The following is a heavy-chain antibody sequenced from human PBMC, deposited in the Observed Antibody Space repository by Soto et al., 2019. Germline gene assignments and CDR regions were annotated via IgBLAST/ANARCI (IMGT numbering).Heavy chain of an antibody. V-gene: IGHV1-69*12. J-gene: IGHJ4*02. CDR2: IIPIFGTA. D-gene: IGHD2-21*02. CDR1: GGTFSSYA. CDR3: ARGRYCGGDCYPQDFDY. Sequence: QVQLVQSGAEVKKPGSSVKVSCKASGGTFSSYAISWVRQAPGQGLEWMGGIIPIFGTANYAQKFQGRVMITADESTSTAYMELSSLRSEDTAVYYCARGRYCGGDCYPQDFDYWGQGTLVNVSS.